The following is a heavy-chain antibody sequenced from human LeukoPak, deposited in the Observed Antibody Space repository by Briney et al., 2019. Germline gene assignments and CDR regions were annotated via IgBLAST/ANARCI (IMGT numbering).Heavy chain of an antibody. J-gene: IGHJ4*02. CDR2: IKQDGSEK. Sequence: GGSLRLSCAASGFTFSSYGMHWVRQAPGKGLEWVANIKQDGSEKYYVDSVKGRFTISRDNAKNSLYLQMNSLRAEDTAVYYCARERDIVVVAAAMVDYWGQGTLVTVSS. CDR3: ARERDIVVVAAAMVDY. CDR1: GFTFSSYG. V-gene: IGHV3-7*01. D-gene: IGHD2-2*01.